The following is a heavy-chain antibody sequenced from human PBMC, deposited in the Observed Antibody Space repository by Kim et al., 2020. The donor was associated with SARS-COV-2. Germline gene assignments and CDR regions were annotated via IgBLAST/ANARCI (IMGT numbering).Heavy chain of an antibody. J-gene: IGHJ4*02. Sequence: ASVKVSCKASGYTFSSYGLHWVRQAPGQRLEWMGWINVATGGTKYSQNFQGRVAITRDTSANTAYMELSSLSSEDTAVYYCAREGRDTNEGSWAYWGQGT. CDR2: INVATGGT. CDR3: AREGRDTNEGSWAY. CDR1: GYTFSSYG. D-gene: IGHD3-10*01. V-gene: IGHV1-3*01.